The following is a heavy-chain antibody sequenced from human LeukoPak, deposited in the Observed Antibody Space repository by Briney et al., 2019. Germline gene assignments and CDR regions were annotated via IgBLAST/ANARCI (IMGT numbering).Heavy chain of an antibody. J-gene: IGHJ4*02. CDR3: ARAYDSSGNPFDY. V-gene: IGHV4-31*03. D-gene: IGHD3-22*01. CDR2: IYYSGST. CDR1: GGSISSGGYY. Sequence: SETLSLTRTVSGGSISSGGYYWSWLRQHPGKGLEWIGYIYYSGSTYYNPSLKSRVTISVDTSKNQFSLKLSSVTAADTAVYYCARAYDSSGNPFDYWGQGTLVTVSS.